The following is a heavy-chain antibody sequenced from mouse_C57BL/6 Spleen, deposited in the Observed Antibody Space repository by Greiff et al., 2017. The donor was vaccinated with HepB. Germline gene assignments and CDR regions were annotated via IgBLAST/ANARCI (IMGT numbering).Heavy chain of an antibody. D-gene: IGHD2-4*01. CDR2: IDPNSGGT. CDR1: GYTFTSYW. J-gene: IGHJ4*01. V-gene: IGHV1-72*01. Sequence: QVQLQQSGAELVKPGASVKLSCKASGYTFTSYWMHWVKQRPGRGLEWIGRIDPNSGGTKYNEKFKSKATLTVDKPSSTAYMQLSSLTSEDSAVYYCARRILYYDYDVDYAMDYWGQGTSVTVSS. CDR3: ARRILYYDYDVDYAMDY.